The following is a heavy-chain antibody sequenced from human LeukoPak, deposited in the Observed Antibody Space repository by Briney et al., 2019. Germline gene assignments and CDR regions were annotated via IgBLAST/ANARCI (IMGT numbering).Heavy chain of an antibody. V-gene: IGHV3-74*01. CDR3: ARDLAIQRITMIDGGWNWFDP. CDR2: INSDGRNT. J-gene: IGHJ5*02. CDR1: GFTFSSYW. D-gene: IGHD3-22*01. Sequence: GGSLRLSCAASGFTFSSYWMHWVRQAPGKGLVWVSRINSDGRNTNYADSVKGGFTISRDNAKNTLYLQMNSLRAEDTAVYYCARDLAIQRITMIDGGWNWFDPWGQGPLVTVSS.